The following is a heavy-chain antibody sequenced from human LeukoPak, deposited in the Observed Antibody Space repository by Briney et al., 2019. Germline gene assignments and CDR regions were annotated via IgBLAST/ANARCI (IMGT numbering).Heavy chain of an antibody. J-gene: IGHJ3*02. CDR2: ISGSGGST. Sequence: PGGSLRLSCAASGFTFSSYAMSWVRQAPGKGLEWVSAISGSGGSTYYADSVKGRFTISRDNSKNTLYLQMNSLRAEDTAAYYCAKDGAAGTRLPAFDIWGQGTMVAVSS. CDR3: AKDGAAGTRLPAFDI. V-gene: IGHV3-23*01. D-gene: IGHD6-13*01. CDR1: GFTFSSYA.